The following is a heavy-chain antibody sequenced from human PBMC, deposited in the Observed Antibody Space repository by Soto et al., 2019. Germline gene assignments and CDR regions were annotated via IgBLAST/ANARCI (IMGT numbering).Heavy chain of an antibody. J-gene: IGHJ4*02. Sequence: QVQLVESGGGVVQPGRSLRLSCAASGFTFSSYGMHWVRQAPGKGLEWVAVIWYDGSNKYYADSVKGRFTISRDNSKNTLFLQMNSLGAEGKAVYYCARESDILKGYCSGWADFYFWGQGTLVTVSS. CDR2: IWYDGSNK. D-gene: IGHD6-19*01. V-gene: IGHV3-33*01. CDR1: GFTFSSYG. CDR3: ARESDILKGYCSGWADFYF.